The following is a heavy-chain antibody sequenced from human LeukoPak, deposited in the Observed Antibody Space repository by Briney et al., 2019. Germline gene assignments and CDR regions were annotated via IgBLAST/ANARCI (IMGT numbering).Heavy chain of an antibody. CDR3: AKNRDSSAYYHDAFDI. CDR2: ISDSGGST. D-gene: IGHD3-22*01. CDR1: GFTFSSYA. V-gene: IGHV3-23*01. Sequence: GGSLRLSCAASGFTFSSYAMSWVRQAPGKGLEWVSVISDSGGSTYYADSVKGRFTISRDNFKNPLYLQMNSLRAEDTAIYYCAKNRDSSAYYHDAFDIWGQGTMVTVSS. J-gene: IGHJ3*02.